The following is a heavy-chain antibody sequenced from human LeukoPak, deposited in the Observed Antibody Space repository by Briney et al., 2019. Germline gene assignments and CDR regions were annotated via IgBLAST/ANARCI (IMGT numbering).Heavy chain of an antibody. Sequence: SETLSLTCTVSGGSISSYYWSWIRQPAGKGLEWIGRIYTSGSTNYNPSLKSRVTMSVDTSKNQFSLKLSSVTAADTVVYYCARTSYYDFWSGYDTFDYWGQGTLVTVSS. CDR3: ARTSYYDFWSGYDTFDY. CDR2: IYTSGST. CDR1: GGSISSYY. J-gene: IGHJ4*02. V-gene: IGHV4-4*07. D-gene: IGHD3-3*01.